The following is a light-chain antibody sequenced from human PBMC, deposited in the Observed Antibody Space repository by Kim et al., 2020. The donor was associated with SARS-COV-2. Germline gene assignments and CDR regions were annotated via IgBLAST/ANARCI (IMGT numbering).Light chain of an antibody. CDR3: QQRTNWRT. CDR1: QSVSSY. J-gene: IGKJ1*01. V-gene: IGKV3-11*01. CDR2: DAS. Sequence: SLSPEERAPLACRASQSVSSYLAWYQQKPGQAPRLLIYDASTRAPGIPARFSGSGSGTDFTLTISNLEPEDFAVYYCQQRTNWRTFGQGTKVDIK.